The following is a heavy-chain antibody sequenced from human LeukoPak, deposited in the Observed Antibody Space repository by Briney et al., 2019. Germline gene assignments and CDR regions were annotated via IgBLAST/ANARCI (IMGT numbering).Heavy chain of an antibody. Sequence: PGGSLRLSCAASGFPFSTYWMYWVRQAPGKGLVWVSRIKSDGSSTSYADSVKGRFTISRDNAKNTLYLQMNSLRAEDTAVYYCARDFGDIVVVPAAAFDYWGQGTLVTVSS. CDR2: IKSDGSST. CDR3: ARDFGDIVVVPAAAFDY. D-gene: IGHD2-2*01. J-gene: IGHJ4*02. V-gene: IGHV3-74*01. CDR1: GFPFSTYW.